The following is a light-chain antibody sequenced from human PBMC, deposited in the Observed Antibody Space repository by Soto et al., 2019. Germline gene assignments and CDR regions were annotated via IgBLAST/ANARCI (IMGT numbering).Light chain of an antibody. CDR1: SSDVGSYNL. Sequence: QSALTQPASVSGSPGQSITISCTGTSSDVGSYNLVSWYQQHPGKAPKLMIYEGSKRPSGVSNRFSGSKSGNTASLTISGLQAEDEADYYCASYGGRDDMIFGGGTQLTVL. CDR3: ASYGGRDDMI. CDR2: EGS. J-gene: IGLJ2*01. V-gene: IGLV2-23*01.